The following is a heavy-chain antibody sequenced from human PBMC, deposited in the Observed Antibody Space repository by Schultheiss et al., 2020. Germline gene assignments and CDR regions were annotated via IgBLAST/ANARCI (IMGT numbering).Heavy chain of an antibody. J-gene: IGHJ3*02. D-gene: IGHD3-3*01. Sequence: SETLSLTCTVSGGSISSGDYYWSWIRQPPGKGLEWIGYIYYSGSTNYNPSLKSRVTISVDTSKNQFPLKLSSVTAADTAVYYCARGITIFGVVNDAFDIWGQGTIVTVSS. CDR2: IYYSGST. CDR1: GGSISSGDYY. CDR3: ARGITIFGVVNDAFDI. V-gene: IGHV4-30-4*01.